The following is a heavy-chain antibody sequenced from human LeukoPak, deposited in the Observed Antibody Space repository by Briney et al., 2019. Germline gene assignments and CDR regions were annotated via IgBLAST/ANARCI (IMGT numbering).Heavy chain of an antibody. CDR2: IYYSGST. CDR3: ARGFAYGDTGSFDY. Sequence: SETLSLTCTVSGASITTYYWSWVRQPPGKGLEWIGYIYYSGSTNYNPSLKSRVTISVDTSKNQFSPKLSSVTAADTAVYYCARGFAYGDTGSFDYWGQGTLVTVSS. CDR1: GASITTYY. D-gene: IGHD4-17*01. J-gene: IGHJ4*02. V-gene: IGHV4-59*01.